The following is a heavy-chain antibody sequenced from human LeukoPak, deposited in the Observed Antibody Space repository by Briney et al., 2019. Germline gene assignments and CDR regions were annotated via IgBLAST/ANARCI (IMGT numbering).Heavy chain of an antibody. Sequence: PSETLSLTCTVSDDSISSYYWNWIRQPPGKGLEWIGNIYYSGSTNYNPSLKSRVTISVDTSKNQFSLKLSSVTAADTAVYYCASRSSIWSGYQDTLYYFDSWGQGTLVTVSS. J-gene: IGHJ4*02. CDR1: DDSISSYY. CDR2: IYYSGST. D-gene: IGHD3-3*01. V-gene: IGHV4-59*01. CDR3: ASRSSIWSGYQDTLYYFDS.